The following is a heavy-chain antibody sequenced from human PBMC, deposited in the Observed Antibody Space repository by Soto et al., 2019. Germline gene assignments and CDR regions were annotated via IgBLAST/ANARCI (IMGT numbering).Heavy chain of an antibody. CDR2: IYYSGST. CDR1: AGSISSSSYY. V-gene: IGHV4-39*01. CDR3: ARVPRGSGDAFDI. Sequence: QLQLQESGPGLVKPSETLSLTCTVSAGSISSSSYYWAWIRQPPGKGLEWIGHIYYSGSTYYNPSLKSRVTIPGDTSNHQFSLDLPSVTAADTAVYYCARVPRGSGDAFDIWGQGTMVTVSS. J-gene: IGHJ3*02. D-gene: IGHD1-1*01.